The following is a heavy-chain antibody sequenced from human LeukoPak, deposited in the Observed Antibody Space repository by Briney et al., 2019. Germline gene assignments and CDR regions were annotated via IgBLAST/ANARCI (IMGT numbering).Heavy chain of an antibody. CDR3: ASQITPVYDFWSGYGDDAFDI. CDR1: GGSFSGYY. D-gene: IGHD3-3*01. V-gene: IGHV4-34*01. Sequence: SETLSLTCAVYGGSFSGYYWSWIRQPPGKGLEWIGEINHSGSTNYNPSLKSRVTISVDTSKNQFSLKLSSVTAADTAVYYCASQITPVYDFWSGYGDDAFDIWGQGTMVTVSS. CDR2: INHSGST. J-gene: IGHJ3*02.